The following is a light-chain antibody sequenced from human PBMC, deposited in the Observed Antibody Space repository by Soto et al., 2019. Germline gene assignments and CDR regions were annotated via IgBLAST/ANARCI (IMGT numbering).Light chain of an antibody. CDR2: GAS. CDR3: QQYNNWPRT. J-gene: IGKJ1*01. CDR1: QSVSTS. Sequence: EMVMTQSPATLSVSPGERATLSCRASQSVSTSLAWYQQKPGQAPRLLIYGASTRATGIPARFSGSGSGTEFTLTISSLQSEDFAVYYCQQYNNWPRTFGQGPR. V-gene: IGKV3-15*01.